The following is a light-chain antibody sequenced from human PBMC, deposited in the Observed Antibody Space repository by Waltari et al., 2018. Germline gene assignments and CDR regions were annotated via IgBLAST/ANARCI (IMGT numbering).Light chain of an antibody. Sequence: EIVLTQSPGTLSLSPGERATLSCRASQCVSSSYLAWYQQKPGQAPRLLIYGASSRATGIPDRFSGSGSVTDFTLTISRLEPEDFAVYYCQQYGSSPPIAFGQGTRLEIK. CDR2: GAS. CDR3: QQYGSSPPIA. CDR1: QCVSSSY. J-gene: IGKJ5*01. V-gene: IGKV3-20*01.